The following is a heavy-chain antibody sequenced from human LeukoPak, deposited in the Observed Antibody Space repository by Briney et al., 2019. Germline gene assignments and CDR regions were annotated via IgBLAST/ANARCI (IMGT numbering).Heavy chain of an antibody. Sequence: SQTLSLTCTVSGGSISSGGYYWSWIRQHPGKGLEWIGYIYYRGSTYYNPSLKSRVTISVDTSKNQFSLKLSSVTAADTAVYYCARDSRWWFDPWGQGTLVTVSS. CDR1: GGSISSGGYY. D-gene: IGHD2-15*01. CDR3: ARDSRWWFDP. V-gene: IGHV4-31*03. CDR2: IYYRGST. J-gene: IGHJ5*02.